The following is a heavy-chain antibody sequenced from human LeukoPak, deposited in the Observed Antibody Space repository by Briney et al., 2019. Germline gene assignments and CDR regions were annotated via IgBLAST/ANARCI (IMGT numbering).Heavy chain of an antibody. CDR2: INPNSGGT. J-gene: IGHJ4*02. Sequence: ASVKVSCKASGYTFTGYYMHWVRQAPGQGLEWMGWINPNSGGTNYAQKFQGRVTMTRDTSISTAYMELSRLRSDDTAVYYCARATVPYSSGSGLDYWGQGTLVTVSS. V-gene: IGHV1-2*02. D-gene: IGHD6-19*01. CDR3: ARATVPYSSGSGLDY. CDR1: GYTFTGYY.